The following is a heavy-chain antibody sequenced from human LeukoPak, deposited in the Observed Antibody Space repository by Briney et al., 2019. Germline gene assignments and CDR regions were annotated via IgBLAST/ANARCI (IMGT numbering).Heavy chain of an antibody. Sequence: SETLSLTCTVSGGSISSSSYYWGWIRQPPGKGLEWIGSIYYSGSTYYNPSLKSRVTISVDTSKNQFSLKLSSVTAADTAVYNCARLVGATMVDYWGQGTLVTVSS. D-gene: IGHD1-26*01. V-gene: IGHV4-39*01. CDR2: IYYSGST. J-gene: IGHJ4*02. CDR3: ARLVGATMVDY. CDR1: GGSISSSSYY.